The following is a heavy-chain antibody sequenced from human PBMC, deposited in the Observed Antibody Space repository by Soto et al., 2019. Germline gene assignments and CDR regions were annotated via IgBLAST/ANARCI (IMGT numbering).Heavy chain of an antibody. CDR1: GYTFSRHG. D-gene: IGHD3-16*01. CDR3: AKDRVESGLGEVDY. V-gene: IGHV3-30*18. Sequence: QVQLVESGGGVVQPGRSLRLSCAASGYTFSRHGMHWVRQAPGKGLEWVAVISYDGSMKYYEESGKGRFAISRDNSKNTLYLQVNSLRAEDTAVYYCAKDRVESGLGEVDYWGQGTLVTVSS. CDR2: ISYDGSMK. J-gene: IGHJ4*02.